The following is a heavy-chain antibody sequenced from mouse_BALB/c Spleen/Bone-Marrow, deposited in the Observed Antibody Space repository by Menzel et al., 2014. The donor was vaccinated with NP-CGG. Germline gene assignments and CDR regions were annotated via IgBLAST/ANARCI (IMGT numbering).Heavy chain of an antibody. CDR1: GYSITSGYY. V-gene: IGHV3-6*02. J-gene: IGHJ2*01. D-gene: IGHD2-10*02. Sequence: EVQLQQSGPGLVKPSQSLSLTCSVTGYSITSGYYCNWIRQFPGNKLEWMGYISYDGSNNYNPSLKNRISITRDTSKNQFFLKLNSVTTEDTATYYCARGGYGFPFDYWGQGTTLTVSS. CDR3: ARGGYGFPFDY. CDR2: ISYDGSN.